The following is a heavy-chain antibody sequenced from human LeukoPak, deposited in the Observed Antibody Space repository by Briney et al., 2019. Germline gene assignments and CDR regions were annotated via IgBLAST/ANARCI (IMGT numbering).Heavy chain of an antibody. CDR1: GYTFTGYY. CDR2: INPNSGGT. CDR3: ARGVSSTSNLDY. V-gene: IGHV1-2*02. Sequence: ASVKVSCKASGYTFTGYYMHWVRQAPGQGLEWMGWINPNSGGTNYAQKFQGRVTMTRDTSISTAYMELSRLRSDETAVYYCARGVSSTSNLDYWGQGTLVTVSS. J-gene: IGHJ4*02. D-gene: IGHD2-2*01.